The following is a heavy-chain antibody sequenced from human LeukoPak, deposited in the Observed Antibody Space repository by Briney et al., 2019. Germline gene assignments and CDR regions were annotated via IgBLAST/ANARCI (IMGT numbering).Heavy chain of an antibody. CDR2: LYYNGST. CDR1: GGSISSSSYY. J-gene: IGHJ4*02. D-gene: IGHD4-17*01. Sequence: SETLSLTCTVSGGSISSSSYYWGWIRQPPGKGLEWIGSLYYNGSTYQNPSLKSRVTISVDTSKNQFSLKLSSVTAADTAVYYCAKHDYGDYSAFDYWGQGTLVTVSS. CDR3: AKHDYGDYSAFDY. V-gene: IGHV4-39*01.